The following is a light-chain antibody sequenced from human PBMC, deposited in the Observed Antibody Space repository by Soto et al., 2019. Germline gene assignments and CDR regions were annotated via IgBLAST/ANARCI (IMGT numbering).Light chain of an antibody. CDR1: QSISNY. CDR2: AAS. CDR3: QETFSTPSFT. J-gene: IGKJ4*01. Sequence: DIQMTQSPSSLSASVGDGVTITCRASQSISNYVNWYQQKPGKAPKLLIYAASRLQSGVPSRFSGAGSRTDFSLTISSLPPEDFGTYYCQETFSTPSFTFGGGTKVEI. V-gene: IGKV1-39*01.